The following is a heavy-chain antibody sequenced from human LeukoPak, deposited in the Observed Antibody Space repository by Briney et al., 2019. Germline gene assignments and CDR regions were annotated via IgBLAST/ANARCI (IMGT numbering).Heavy chain of an antibody. V-gene: IGHV3-48*01. J-gene: IGHJ3*02. CDR2: ISSSSSTI. Sequence: GGSLRLSCAASGFTFSSYSMNWVRQAPGKGLEWVSYISSSSSTIYYADSVKGRFTISRDNAKNSLYLQMNSLRAEDTAVYYCARDRGRPGDAFDIWGQGTMVTVSS. CDR3: ARDRGRPGDAFDI. D-gene: IGHD3-10*01. CDR1: GFTFSSYS.